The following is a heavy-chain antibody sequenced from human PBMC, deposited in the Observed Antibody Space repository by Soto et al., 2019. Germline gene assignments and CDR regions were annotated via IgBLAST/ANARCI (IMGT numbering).Heavy chain of an antibody. Sequence: EVQLLESGGGLVQPGGSLRLSCAASGFTFNNFAMSWVRQAPGKGLEWVSAISGSAGNSYYADSVMGRFTISRDNSKNTLYLQMNSLRAEDSAVYYCAKAFPEYSSSSVRLDYWGQGTLVTVS. D-gene: IGHD6-6*01. V-gene: IGHV3-23*01. J-gene: IGHJ4*02. CDR1: GFTFNNFA. CDR3: AKAFPEYSSSSVRLDY. CDR2: ISGSAGNS.